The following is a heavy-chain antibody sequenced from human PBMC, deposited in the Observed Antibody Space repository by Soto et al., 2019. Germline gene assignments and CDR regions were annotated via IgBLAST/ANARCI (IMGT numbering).Heavy chain of an antibody. CDR1: GFTFSSYG. V-gene: IGHV3-30*18. CDR2: ISYDGSNK. Sequence: QVQLVESGGGVVQPGRSLRLSCAASGFTFSSYGMHWVRQAPGKGLEWVAVISYDGSNKYYADSVKGRFTISRDNSKNTLYLQMNSLRAEDTAVYYCAKGDGGNFDSWGQGTLVTVSS. J-gene: IGHJ4*02. D-gene: IGHD3-16*01. CDR3: AKGDGGNFDS.